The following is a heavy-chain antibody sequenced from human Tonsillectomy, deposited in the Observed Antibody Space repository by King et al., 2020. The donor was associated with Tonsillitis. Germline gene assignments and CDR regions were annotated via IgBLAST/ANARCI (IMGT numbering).Heavy chain of an antibody. J-gene: IGHJ6*02. CDR3: ARGFSGGSCYPHYFGIDV. V-gene: IGHV3-21*01. CDR2: ISSSSSYI. D-gene: IGHD2-15*01. CDR1: GFTFSSYS. Sequence: VQLVESGGGLVKPGGSLRLSCAASGFTFSSYSMNWVRQSPGKGLEWVSSISSSSSYIYYADSVKGRFAISRDNAKHSLYLQMNSLRAEDTAVYYCARGFSGGSCYPHYFGIDVWGQGTTVTVSS.